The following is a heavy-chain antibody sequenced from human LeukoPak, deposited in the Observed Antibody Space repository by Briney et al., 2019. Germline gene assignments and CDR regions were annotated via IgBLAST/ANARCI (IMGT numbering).Heavy chain of an antibody. D-gene: IGHD3-3*01. Sequence: GESLQISCKGSGYSFTSYWIGWVRPLPGKGLEWMGIIYPGDSDTRYSPSFQGQVTISADKSISTAYLQWSSLKASDTAMYYCARHFLWSGYYKSYYYYGMDVWGQGTTVTVSS. CDR3: ARHFLWSGYYKSYYYYGMDV. CDR2: IYPGDSDT. J-gene: IGHJ6*02. V-gene: IGHV5-51*01. CDR1: GYSFTSYW.